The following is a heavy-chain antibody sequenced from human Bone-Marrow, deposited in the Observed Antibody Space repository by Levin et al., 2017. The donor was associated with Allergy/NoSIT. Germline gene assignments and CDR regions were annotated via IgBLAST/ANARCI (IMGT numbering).Heavy chain of an antibody. D-gene: IGHD2-8*01. CDR1: GFTFGDFA. J-gene: IGHJ4*02. CDR3: AKGSLGVFNEIDENYLDS. Sequence: PGGSLRLSCSGSGFTFGDFAMNWVRQAPGKGLEWVSGITWDSESIAYADSVRGRFIISRDNAENSLFLQMNSLRPEDTAIYFCAKGSLGVFNEIDENYLDSWGQGTPVSISS. V-gene: IGHV3-9*01. CDR2: ITWDSESI.